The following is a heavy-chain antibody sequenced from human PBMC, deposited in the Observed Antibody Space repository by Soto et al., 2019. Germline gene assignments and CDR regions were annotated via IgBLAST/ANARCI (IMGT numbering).Heavy chain of an antibody. D-gene: IGHD5-18*01. V-gene: IGHV4-31*01. CDR2: IYYSGST. CDR1: GGSISSGGYY. Sequence: QVQLQESGPGLVKPSQTLSLTCTVSGGSISSGGYYWSWIRQHPGKGLEWIGYIYYSGSTYYNPALKSLVTISVDTSKNQFSLKLSSVTAADTAVYYCARDRQVHPAMVQIRSGWYFDLWGRGTLVTVSS. CDR3: ARDRQVHPAMVQIRSGWYFDL. J-gene: IGHJ2*01.